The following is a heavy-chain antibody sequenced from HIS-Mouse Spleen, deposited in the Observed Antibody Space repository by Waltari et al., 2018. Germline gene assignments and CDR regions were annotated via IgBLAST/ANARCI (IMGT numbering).Heavy chain of an antibody. CDR2: IYYSGST. D-gene: IGHD2-21*02. CDR3: ARKRTASGWFDP. V-gene: IGHV4-39*01. J-gene: IGHJ5*02. Sequence: QLQLQESGPGLVKPSAPLSLTCTVPGGSISSSSYYWGWIRQPPGKGLEWIGSIYYSGSTYYNPSLKSRVTISVDTSKNQFSLKLSSVTAADTAVYYCARKRTASGWFDPWGQGTLVTVSS. CDR1: GGSISSSSYY.